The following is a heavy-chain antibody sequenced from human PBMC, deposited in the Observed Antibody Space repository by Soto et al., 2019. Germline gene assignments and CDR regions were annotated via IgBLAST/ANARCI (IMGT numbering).Heavy chain of an antibody. D-gene: IGHD7-27*01. CDR2: IYYSGAT. CDR1: GASISGNY. CDR3: AKAGSXXXXXXRVDY. V-gene: IGHV4-59*01. J-gene: IGHJ4*02. Sequence: SETLSLTCNVSGASISGNYWSWIRQPPGKGLEWIGYIYYSGATNYNPSLESRVTISVDTPKSQFSLKLTSVTPADPAVYYCAKAGSXXXXXXRVDYWGQGILVTVSS.